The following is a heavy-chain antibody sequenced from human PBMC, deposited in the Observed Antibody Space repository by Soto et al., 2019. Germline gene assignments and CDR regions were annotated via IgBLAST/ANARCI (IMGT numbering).Heavy chain of an antibody. J-gene: IGHJ6*02. CDR2: VIPIFGTE. V-gene: IGHV1-69*01. D-gene: IGHD5-18*01. Sequence: QVQLVQSGAEVKKPGSSVKVSCKASGGTFSSYAISWVRQAPGQGLEWMGGVIPIFGTENYAKKFQGSVTITADESTSTAYMQLSSLRSEDTAVYYCANRGYSYGARYYYYGMDVWGQGTTVTVSS. CDR3: ANRGYSYGARYYYYGMDV. CDR1: GGTFSSYA.